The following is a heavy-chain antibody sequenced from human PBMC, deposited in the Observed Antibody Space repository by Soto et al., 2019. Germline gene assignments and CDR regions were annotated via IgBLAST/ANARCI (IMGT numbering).Heavy chain of an antibody. V-gene: IGHV1-69*13. J-gene: IGHJ1*01. CDR3: ARVFLAVAGPPPPFHH. CDR1: GGTFSSYA. CDR2: IIPIFGTA. D-gene: IGHD6-19*01. Sequence: SVKVSCKASGGTFSSYAISWVRQAPGQGLEWMGGIIPIFGTANYAQKFQGRVTITADESTSTAYMELSSLRSEDTAVYYCARVFLAVAGPPPPFHHWGQGTLVTVSS.